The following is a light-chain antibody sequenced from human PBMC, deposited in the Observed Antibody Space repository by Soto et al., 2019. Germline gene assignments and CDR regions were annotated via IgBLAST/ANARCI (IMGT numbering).Light chain of an antibody. CDR2: GAS. CDR1: QGVSRK. CDR3: QQYNNWPPWT. V-gene: IGKV3-15*01. Sequence: ILLTHAPATLSVSLGDSATLSCRASQGVSRKLAWYQHKPGQAPRLLISGASTGATGIPARFSGSGSGTEFTLTICSLQSEDFAVYYCQQYNNWPPWTFGQGTKVDI. J-gene: IGKJ1*01.